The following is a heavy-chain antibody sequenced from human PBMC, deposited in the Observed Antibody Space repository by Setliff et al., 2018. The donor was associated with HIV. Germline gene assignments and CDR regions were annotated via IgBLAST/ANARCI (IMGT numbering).Heavy chain of an antibody. CDR3: TADRASVWSGH. Sequence: LSLTCTVSGDSSGINYWAWIRQPPGKGLEWIGSVSYAGTTYYNPSLEGRVSMSFDSSKNQFSLRLRSMAAADAATYYCTADRASVWSGHWGQGTLVTVSS. D-gene: IGHD6-19*01. V-gene: IGHV4-59*04. CDR1: GDSSGINY. J-gene: IGHJ5*02. CDR2: VSYAGTT.